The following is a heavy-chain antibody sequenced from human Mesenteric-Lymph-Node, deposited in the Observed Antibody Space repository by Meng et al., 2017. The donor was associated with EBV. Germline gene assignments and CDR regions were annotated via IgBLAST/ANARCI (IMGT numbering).Heavy chain of an antibody. CDR1: GFSISPYW. V-gene: IGHV3-74*01. CDR2: IRSDGSST. J-gene: IGHJ5*02. Sequence: QLVGSGGGLVQPGGSLRLSCAVSGFSISPYWMHWVRQAPGKGLVWVSRIRSDGSSTDYADSVKGRFTISRDNAKNTVYLQMSSLRVEDSAVYYCARDGLDPWGQGTLVTVSS. CDR3: ARDGLDP.